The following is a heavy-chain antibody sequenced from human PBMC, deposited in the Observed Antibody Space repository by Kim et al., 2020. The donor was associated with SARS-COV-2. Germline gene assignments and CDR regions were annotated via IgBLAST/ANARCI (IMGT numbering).Heavy chain of an antibody. CDR1: GFTFSSYA. V-gene: IGHV3-30*04. J-gene: IGHJ4*02. CDR2: ISYDGRNK. CDR3: ARGLAGDSRGRYGVY. D-gene: IGHD6-19*01. Sequence: GGSLRLSCAASGFTFSSYAMHWVRQAPGKGLEWVAVISYDGRNKYYADSVKGRFTISRDNSKNTLYLQMNSLRAEDTAVYYCARGLAGDSRGRYGVYWGQGTLVTVSS.